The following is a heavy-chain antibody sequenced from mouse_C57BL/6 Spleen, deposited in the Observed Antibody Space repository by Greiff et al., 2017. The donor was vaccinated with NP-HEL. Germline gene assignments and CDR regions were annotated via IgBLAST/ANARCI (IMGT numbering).Heavy chain of an antibody. CDR1: GFTFSSYA. J-gene: IGHJ2*01. V-gene: IGHV5-4*03. Sequence: EVMLVESGGGLVKPGGSLKLSCAASGFTFSSYAMSWVRQTPEKRLEWVATISDGGSYTYYPDNVKGRFTISRDNAKNNLYLQMSHLKSEDTAMYYCARGLYYYGGYFDYWGQGTTLTVSS. CDR3: ARGLYYYGGYFDY. D-gene: IGHD1-1*01. CDR2: ISDGGSYT.